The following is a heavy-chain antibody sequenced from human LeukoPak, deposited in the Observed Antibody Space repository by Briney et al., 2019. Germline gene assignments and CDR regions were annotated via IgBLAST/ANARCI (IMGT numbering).Heavy chain of an antibody. V-gene: IGHV3-48*03. D-gene: IGHD6-6*01. CDR2: ISSSGSTI. CDR1: GFTFSSYE. CDR3: AREPIEYSSSALDY. Sequence: PGGSLRLSCAASGFTFSSYEMNWVRQAPGKGLEWVSYISSSGSTIYYADSVKGRFTISRDNAKNSLYLQMNSLRAEDTAVYYCAREPIEYSSSALDYWGQGTLVTVSS. J-gene: IGHJ4*02.